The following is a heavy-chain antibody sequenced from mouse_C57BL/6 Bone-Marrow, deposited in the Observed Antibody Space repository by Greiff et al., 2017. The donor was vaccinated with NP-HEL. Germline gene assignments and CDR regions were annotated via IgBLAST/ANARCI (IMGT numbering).Heavy chain of an antibody. CDR1: GYTFTSYG. CDR3: AREIYYSNFYFDY. CDR2: IYPRSGNT. Sequence: QVQLQQSGAELARPGASVKLSCKASGYTFTSYGISWVKQRTGQGLEWIGEIYPRSGNTYYNEKFKGKATLTADKSSSTAYMELRSLTSEDSAVYFCAREIYYSNFYFDYWGQGTTLTVSS. V-gene: IGHV1-81*01. J-gene: IGHJ2*01. D-gene: IGHD2-5*01.